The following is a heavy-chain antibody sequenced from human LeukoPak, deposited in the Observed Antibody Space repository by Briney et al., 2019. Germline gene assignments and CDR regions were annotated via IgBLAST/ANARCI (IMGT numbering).Heavy chain of an antibody. J-gene: IGHJ4*02. V-gene: IGHV7-4-1*02. CDR3: ARRWWQQLVVTLFDY. Sequence: GASVKVSCKASGYTFTSYAMNWVRQAPGQGLEWMGWINTNTGNPTYAQGFTGRFVFSLDTSVSTAYLQISSLRVEDTAVYYCARRWWQQLVVTLFDYWGQGTLVTVSS. CDR2: INTNTGNP. CDR1: GYTFTSYA. D-gene: IGHD6-13*01.